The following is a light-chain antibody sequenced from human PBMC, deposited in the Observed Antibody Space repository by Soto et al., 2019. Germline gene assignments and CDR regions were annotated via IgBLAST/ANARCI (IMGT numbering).Light chain of an antibody. CDR3: QSYYSSLSGWV. V-gene: IGLV1-40*01. J-gene: IGLJ3*02. CDR1: SSNIGAGYD. Sequence: QSVLTQPPSVSGAPGQRVTISCTESSSNIGAGYDVHWYQQLPGTAPKLLIYGNSNRPSGVPDRFSGSKSGASASLAITGLQAEDEGDYYCQSYYSSLSGWVFGGGTKLTVL. CDR2: GNS.